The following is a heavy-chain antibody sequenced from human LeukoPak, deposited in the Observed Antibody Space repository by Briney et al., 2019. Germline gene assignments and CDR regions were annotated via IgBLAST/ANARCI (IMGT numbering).Heavy chain of an antibody. CDR1: GYTFTSYY. CDR2: INPSGGNT. CDR3: ARARKHYDILTGYYDYYYSYGMDV. Sequence: ASVKVSCKASGYTFTSYYMHWVRQAPGQGLEWMGIINPSGGNTNYAQKFQGRFTMTRDTPTSTVYMELSSLRSEDTAVYYCARARKHYDILTGYYDYYYSYGMDVWGKGTTVTVSS. V-gene: IGHV1-46*01. J-gene: IGHJ6*04. D-gene: IGHD3-9*01.